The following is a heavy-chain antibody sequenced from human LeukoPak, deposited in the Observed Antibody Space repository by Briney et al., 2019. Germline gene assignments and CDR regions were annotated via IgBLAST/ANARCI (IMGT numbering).Heavy chain of an antibody. J-gene: IGHJ6*02. Sequence: PSETLSLTCAVFGGSFSGHYWSWIRQPPGKGLEWIGEINHRGSTTYNPSLKSRVTISVDTSKSQFSLKLTSLTAADTAVYYCARDRYSNSFYYYYAMDVWGQGTTVTVSS. D-gene: IGHD4-11*01. CDR1: GGSFSGHY. CDR2: INHRGST. CDR3: ARDRYSNSFYYYYAMDV. V-gene: IGHV4-34*01.